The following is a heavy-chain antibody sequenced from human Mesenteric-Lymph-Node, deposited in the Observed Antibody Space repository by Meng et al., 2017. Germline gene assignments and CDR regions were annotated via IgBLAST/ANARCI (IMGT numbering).Heavy chain of an antibody. V-gene: IGHV3-11*04. CDR1: GYTFSDYY. Sequence: GESLKISCAASGYTFSDYYMSWIRQAPGKGLEWVSSISPTGSSGSSVNYADSVKGRFTISRDNSKNTLYLQMNSLRAEDTAVYYCARDRLRLGELSFTSLNYWGQGTLVTVSS. CDR3: ARDRLRLGELSFTSLNY. D-gene: IGHD3-16*02. CDR2: ISPTGSSGSSV. J-gene: IGHJ4*02.